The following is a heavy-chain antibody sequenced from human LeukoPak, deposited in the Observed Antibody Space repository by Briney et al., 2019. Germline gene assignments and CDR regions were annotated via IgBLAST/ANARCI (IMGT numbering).Heavy chain of an antibody. D-gene: IGHD5-18*01. CDR1: GFTFSSYS. CDR2: ISSSSSYI. J-gene: IGHJ3*02. CDR3: ARDCDTAMVDDSFAI. Sequence: NSGGSLRLSCAASGFTFSSYSMNWVRQAPGKGLEWVSSISSSSSYIYYADSVKGRFTISRDNAKNSLYLQMNSLRAEDTAVYYCARDCDTAMVDDSFAIWGQGTMVTVSS. V-gene: IGHV3-21*01.